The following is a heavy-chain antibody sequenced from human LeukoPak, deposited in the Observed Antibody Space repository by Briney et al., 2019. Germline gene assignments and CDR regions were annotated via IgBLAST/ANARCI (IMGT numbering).Heavy chain of an antibody. CDR2: IASKTDGGTT. CDR3: TTGIRGD. CDR1: GLTFTNAW. Sequence: GGSLRLSCAASGLTFTNAWMNWVRQAPGKGLEWVGRIASKTDGGTTDYAASVKGRFTISRDDSKNTLFLQMNSLKTEDTAVYYCTTGIRGDCGQGTLVTVSS. V-gene: IGHV3-15*04. J-gene: IGHJ4*02.